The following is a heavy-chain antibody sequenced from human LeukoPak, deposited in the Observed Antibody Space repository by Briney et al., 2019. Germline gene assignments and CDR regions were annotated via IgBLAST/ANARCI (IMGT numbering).Heavy chain of an antibody. CDR2: IIPVFGTA. CDR1: GGTFSSYA. D-gene: IGHD4-23*01. V-gene: IGHV1-69*01. Sequence: SVKVSCKASGGTFSSYAISWVRQAPGQGLEWMGGIIPVFGTANYAQKFQGRVTITADESTSTAYMELSSLRSEDTAVYYCARDSGDTVVTRGAYGYWGQGTLVTVSS. CDR3: ARDSGDTVVTRGAYGY. J-gene: IGHJ4*02.